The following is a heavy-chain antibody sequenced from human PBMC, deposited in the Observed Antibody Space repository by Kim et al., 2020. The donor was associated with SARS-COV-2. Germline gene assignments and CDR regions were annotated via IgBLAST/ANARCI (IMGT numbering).Heavy chain of an antibody. Sequence: SETLSLTCTVSGGSISSYYWSWIRQPPGKGLEWIGGIYTGGSTNYNPSLKRRVSMSVDKSTNQFSLKLMSITGADTAAYYCAGERLANHDYYYGMGVWG. V-gene: IGHV4-4*07. D-gene: IGHD6-6*01. CDR1: GGSISSYY. CDR2: IYTGGST. J-gene: IGHJ6*02. CDR3: AGERLANHDYYYGMGV.